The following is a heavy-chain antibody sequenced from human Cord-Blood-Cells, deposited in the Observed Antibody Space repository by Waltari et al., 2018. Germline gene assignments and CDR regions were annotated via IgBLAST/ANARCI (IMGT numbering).Heavy chain of an antibody. CDR2: INAANSNT. J-gene: IGHJ3*02. CDR1: GYTFTSYA. Sequence: QVQLVQSGAEVKKHGASVQVSCKASGYTFTSYAMHWVRQAPGQRLEWMGWINAANSNTKYSQKFEGRVTMTRDASARTAYMELSSLRSEDTAVYSCARLQSSIAARDACDIWGQGTMVTVSS. V-gene: IGHV1-3*01. D-gene: IGHD6-6*01. CDR3: ARLQSSIAARDACDI.